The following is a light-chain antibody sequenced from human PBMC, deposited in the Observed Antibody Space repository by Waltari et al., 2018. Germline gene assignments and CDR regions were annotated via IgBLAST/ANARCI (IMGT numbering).Light chain of an antibody. Sequence: EFVLTQSPGTLSLSPGERATLSCKARKSVTSISVGWQQQKLGQTPRLLISGTSTRATGIPDMFSSGGSGTVFTLTISRLEPEDFAVYYCQQYDGEVLTFGGGTKVEI. CDR1: KSVTSIS. CDR3: QQYDGEVLT. CDR2: GTS. V-gene: IGKV3-20*01. J-gene: IGKJ4*01.